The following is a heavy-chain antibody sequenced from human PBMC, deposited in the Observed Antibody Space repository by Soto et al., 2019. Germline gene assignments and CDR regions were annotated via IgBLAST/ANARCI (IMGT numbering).Heavy chain of an antibody. D-gene: IGHD2-2*01. CDR1: GGSISSGGYY. Sequence: QVQLQESGPGLVKPSQTLSLTCTVSGGSISSGGYYWSWIRQHPGKGLEWIGYIYYSGSTYYNQSHQSRVTISVDTSKNQFSLKLSSVTAADTAVYYCARGRSSTSPYPIGYWGQGTLVTVSS. V-gene: IGHV4-31*03. CDR3: ARGRSSTSPYPIGY. J-gene: IGHJ4*02. CDR2: IYYSGST.